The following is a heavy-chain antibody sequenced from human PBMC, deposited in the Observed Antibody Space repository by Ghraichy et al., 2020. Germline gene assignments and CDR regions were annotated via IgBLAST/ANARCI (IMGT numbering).Heavy chain of an antibody. D-gene: IGHD5-12*01. V-gene: IGHV3-15*01. Sequence: GGSLRLSCAASGFTFSNAWMSWVRQAPGKGLEWVGRIKSKTDGGTTDYAAPVKGRFTISRDDSKNTLYRQMKSLKPGDTAVYSCTQEARSGSGYDNSFDYWGQGTLVTVSS. J-gene: IGHJ4*02. CDR3: TQEARSGSGYDNSFDY. CDR1: GFTFSNAW. CDR2: IKSKTDGGTT.